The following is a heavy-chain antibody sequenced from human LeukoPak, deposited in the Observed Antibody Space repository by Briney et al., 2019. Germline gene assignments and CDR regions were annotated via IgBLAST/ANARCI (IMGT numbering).Heavy chain of an antibody. D-gene: IGHD6-19*01. J-gene: IGHJ4*02. CDR2: NSDIGGST. Sequence: GWALPLSRASSVLTFRNYAMSWLRPAPGRGREWVSSNSDIGGSTYYADSVKGRFTISRDNSKNTLYLPMISLRVADTAVYYCSKPSRCGSRAVANFDSWGQGTLVTVSS. V-gene: IGHV3-23*01. CDR1: VLTFRNYA. CDR3: SKPSRCGSRAVANFDS.